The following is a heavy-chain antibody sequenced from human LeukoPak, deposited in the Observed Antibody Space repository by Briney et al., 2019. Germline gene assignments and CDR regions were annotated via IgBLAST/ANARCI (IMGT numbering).Heavy chain of an antibody. CDR2: ILHIFGTA. V-gene: IGHV1-69*01. CDR3: ARVSAEVSHYYDSSGYYRT. D-gene: IGHD3-22*01. Sequence: GSSVKLSCKASGGTFSSYAISWVRQAPGQGLEWMAGILHIFGTANYAQKFQGRVTITGDESTSTAYMELSSLRSEDTAVYYCARVSAEVSHYYDSSGYYRTWGQGTLVTVSS. J-gene: IGHJ5*02. CDR1: GGTFSSYA.